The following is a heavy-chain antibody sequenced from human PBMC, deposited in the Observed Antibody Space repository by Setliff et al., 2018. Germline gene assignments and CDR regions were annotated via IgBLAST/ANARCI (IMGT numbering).Heavy chain of an antibody. Sequence: GGSLRLSCAASGFTFRAYWMHWVRQVPGKGLEWVSRINVDGSITNYADSVKGRFIISRDDSKKTAYLQMSSLKVEDTAMYYCILPCTSGWHNWLDPWGQGTLVTVSS. CDR1: GFTFRAYW. CDR2: INVDGSIT. CDR3: ILPCTSGWHNWLDP. V-gene: IGHV3-74*01. J-gene: IGHJ5*02. D-gene: IGHD6-19*01.